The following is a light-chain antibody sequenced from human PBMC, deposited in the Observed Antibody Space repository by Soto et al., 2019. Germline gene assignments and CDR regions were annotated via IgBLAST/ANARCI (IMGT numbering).Light chain of an antibody. Sequence: DIRLTQSPSSLSASVGDRVTITCQASQDIRNYLNWYQQKPGRAPNLLIYDASNLKTGVPSRFSGSGSGTDFIFTISSLQPEDIATYYCQHYDHLPPLSFGEGTKVEIK. J-gene: IGKJ4*01. CDR2: DAS. V-gene: IGKV1-33*01. CDR3: QHYDHLPPLS. CDR1: QDIRNY.